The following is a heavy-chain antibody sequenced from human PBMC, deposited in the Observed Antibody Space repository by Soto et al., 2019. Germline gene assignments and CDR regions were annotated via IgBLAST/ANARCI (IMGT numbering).Heavy chain of an antibody. V-gene: IGHV3-30-3*01. D-gene: IGHD5-18*01. Sequence: QVQLVESGGGVVQPGKSLRLSCAASGFTFSSYALHWVRQAPGKGLEWVAVLSYDGSNKYYADSVKGRFTISRDNSKNTLYLQMNSLRAGDTAVYYCARDFDSYGDRNYYYGMDVWGQGTTVTVSS. CDR3: ARDFDSYGDRNYYYGMDV. J-gene: IGHJ6*02. CDR2: LSYDGSNK. CDR1: GFTFSSYA.